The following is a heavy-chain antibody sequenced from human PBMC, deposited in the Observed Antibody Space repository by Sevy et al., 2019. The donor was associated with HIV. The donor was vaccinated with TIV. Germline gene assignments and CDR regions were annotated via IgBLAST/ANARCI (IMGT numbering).Heavy chain of an antibody. D-gene: IGHD3-16*02. CDR1: GYTFTSYD. CDR3: ARVLRLGELSF. V-gene: IGHV1-8*01. Sequence: ASVKVSCKASGYTFTSYDINWVRQATGQGLEWMGWMNTNSGNTGYAQKFQGRVTMTRNTSISTAYMELSSLRPEDTAVYYCARVLRLGELSFWGQGTLVTVSS. CDR2: MNTNSGNT. J-gene: IGHJ4*02.